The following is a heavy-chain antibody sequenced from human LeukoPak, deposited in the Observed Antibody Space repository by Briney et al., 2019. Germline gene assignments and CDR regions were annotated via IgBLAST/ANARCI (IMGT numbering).Heavy chain of an antibody. CDR1: GYTFTGYY. J-gene: IGHJ4*02. Sequence: ASVKVSRKASGYTFTGYYMHWVRQAPGQGLEWMGWINPNSGGTNYAQKFQGRVTMTRDTSISTAYMELSRLRSDDTAVYYCARANTAMVFYAGKYYFDYWGQGTLVTVSS. CDR3: ARANTAMVFYAGKYYFDY. CDR2: INPNSGGT. D-gene: IGHD5-18*01. V-gene: IGHV1-2*02.